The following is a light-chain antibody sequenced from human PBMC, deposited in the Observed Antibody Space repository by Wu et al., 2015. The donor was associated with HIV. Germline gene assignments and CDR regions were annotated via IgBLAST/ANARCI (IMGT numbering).Light chain of an antibody. V-gene: IGKV1-39*01. CDR1: QSISTF. J-gene: IGKJ2*01. CDR3: QQSYNTLYT. Sequence: DIQMTQSPSSLSASVGDRVTITCRASQSISTFLNWYQQKPGKAPNLLIYGANSLQSGVPSRFSGSGSGTDFTLTISSLQPEDFATYYCQQSYNTLYTFGQGTKLEIK. CDR2: GAN.